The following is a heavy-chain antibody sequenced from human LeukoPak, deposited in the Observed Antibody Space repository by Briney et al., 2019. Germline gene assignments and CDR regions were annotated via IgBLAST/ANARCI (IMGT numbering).Heavy chain of an antibody. CDR2: IIPIFGTA. D-gene: IGHD1-26*01. V-gene: IGHV1-69*05. CDR1: GGTFSSYA. Sequence: SVKVSCKASGGTFSSYAISWVRQAPEQGLEWMGGIIPIFGTANYAQKFQGRVTITTDESTSTAYMELSSLRSEDTAVYYCARDGLLGAIPNPFDNWGQGTLVTVSS. CDR3: ARDGLLGAIPNPFDN. J-gene: IGHJ4*02.